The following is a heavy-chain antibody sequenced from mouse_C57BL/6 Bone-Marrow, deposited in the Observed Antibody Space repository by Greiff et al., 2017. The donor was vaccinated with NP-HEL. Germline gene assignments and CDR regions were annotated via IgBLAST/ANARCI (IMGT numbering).Heavy chain of an antibody. D-gene: IGHD3-3*01. Sequence: EVMLVESGGGLVQPGGSLKLSCAASGFTFSDYYMYWVRQTPEKRLEWVAYISNGGGSTYYPDTLKGRFTISRDNAKNTLYLQMSRLKSEDTAMYYCARHGGPGVYYFDYWGQGTTLTVSS. CDR2: ISNGGGST. J-gene: IGHJ2*01. CDR1: GFTFSDYY. V-gene: IGHV5-12*01. CDR3: ARHGGPGVYYFDY.